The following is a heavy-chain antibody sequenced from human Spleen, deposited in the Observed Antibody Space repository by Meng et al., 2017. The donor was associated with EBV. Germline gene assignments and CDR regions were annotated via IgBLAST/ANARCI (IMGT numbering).Heavy chain of an antibody. V-gene: IGHV3-21*02. J-gene: IGHJ4*02. CDR1: GFTFSSYT. D-gene: IGHD4-17*01. CDR3: ARDYGDYYFDY. CDR2: ITGTDNYI. Sequence: EVQLVESGGGLVKPGESLRLSCAASGFTFSSYTMTWVRQAPGKGLEWVSSITGTDNYINYADSLKGRFTISRDNAKNSVYLQMNGLTAEDTAVYYCARDYGDYYFDYWGQGTLVTVAS.